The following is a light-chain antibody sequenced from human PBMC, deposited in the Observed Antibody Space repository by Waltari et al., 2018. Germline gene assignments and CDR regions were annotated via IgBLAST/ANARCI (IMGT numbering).Light chain of an antibody. CDR3: SSYAGSNNVV. J-gene: IGLJ2*01. CDR2: EVI. CDR1: SSDVGGYDY. Sequence: QSALTQPPSASGSPGQSVTISCTGTSSDVGGYDYVSWYQPHPGKAPKPMIYEVIQRPSGVPGRFAGSKSGNTASLTVAGLQAEDEADYYCSSYAGSNNVVFGGGTKLTVL. V-gene: IGLV2-8*01.